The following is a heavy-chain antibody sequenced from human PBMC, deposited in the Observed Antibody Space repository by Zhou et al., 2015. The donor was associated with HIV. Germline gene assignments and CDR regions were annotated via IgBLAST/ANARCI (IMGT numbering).Heavy chain of an antibody. D-gene: IGHD3-3*01. J-gene: IGHJ5*02. CDR3: ARGRGTIFGVVITYNWFDP. CDR1: GYTFTGFSGYY. Sequence: QVQLVQSGAEVRKPGASVKVSCKASGYTFTGFSGYYMHWVRQAPGQGLEWMGWINPNSGGTNYAQKFQGRVTMTRNTSISTAYMELSSLKSEDTAVYYCARGRGTIFGVVITYNWFDPWGQGTLVTVSS. V-gene: IGHV1-2*02. CDR2: INPNSGGT.